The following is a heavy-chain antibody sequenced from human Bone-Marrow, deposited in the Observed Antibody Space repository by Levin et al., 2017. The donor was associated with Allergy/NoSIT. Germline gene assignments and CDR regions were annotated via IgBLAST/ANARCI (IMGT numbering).Heavy chain of an antibody. CDR3: TRDFDS. CDR1: GDSVSSNTGS. V-gene: IGHV6-1*01. J-gene: IGHJ4*02. CDR2: TYYRSRWYN. Sequence: SQTLSLPCAISGDSVSSNTGSWNWVRQSPSRGLEWLRRTYYRSRWYNDSALSVKSRITIDPDTSKNQFSLQLTTVTPDDTAVYFCTRDFDSWGQGTLVTVSS.